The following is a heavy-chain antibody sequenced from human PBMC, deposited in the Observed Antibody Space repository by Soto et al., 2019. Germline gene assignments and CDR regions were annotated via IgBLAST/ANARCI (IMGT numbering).Heavy chain of an antibody. V-gene: IGHV3-13*01. CDR2: IGLVDNT. CDR1: GFSLSSYH. CDR3: ARGGIPPGYGLDV. J-gene: IGHJ6*02. Sequence: GGSLRLSCVGSGFSLSSYHMHWVRQSIGKRLEWVAPIGLVDNTNYRGSVQGRFTISREDGENSLYLQMNSLTVADTGVYYCARGGIPPGYGLDVWGQGTTVTVSS. D-gene: IGHD6-25*01.